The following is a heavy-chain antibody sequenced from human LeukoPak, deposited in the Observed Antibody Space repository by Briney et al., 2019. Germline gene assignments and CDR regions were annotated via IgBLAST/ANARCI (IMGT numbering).Heavy chain of an antibody. Sequence: GRSLRLSCAASGFTFSSYGMHWVRQAPGRGLEWVAVISYDGSNKYYADPVKGRFTISRDNSKNTLYLQMNSLRAEDTAVYYCAKGDVDTAMVRGYWGQGTLVTVSS. D-gene: IGHD5-18*01. CDR2: ISYDGSNK. J-gene: IGHJ4*02. CDR1: GFTFSSYG. CDR3: AKGDVDTAMVRGY. V-gene: IGHV3-30*18.